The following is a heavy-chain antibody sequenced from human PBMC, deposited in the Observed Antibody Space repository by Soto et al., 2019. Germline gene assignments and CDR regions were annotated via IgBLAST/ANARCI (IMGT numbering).Heavy chain of an antibody. CDR1: GITISNYP. CDR3: VKDDGGYPSTAPH. D-gene: IGHD3-22*01. J-gene: IGHJ4*02. V-gene: IGHV3-23*01. Sequence: EVQLLESGGGLVQPGGSLSLSCAASGITISNYPMSWVRQAPGKGLDWVSGISGSGDRTYYADSAKGRFTISKDISKYSLSLQLDSLRVEDTAVYFCVKDDGGYPSTAPHWGQGTLVTVSS. CDR2: ISGSGDRT.